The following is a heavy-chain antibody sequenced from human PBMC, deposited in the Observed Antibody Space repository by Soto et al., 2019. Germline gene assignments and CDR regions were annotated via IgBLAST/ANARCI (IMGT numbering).Heavy chain of an antibody. CDR1: GGSIPTYY. V-gene: IGHV4-59*01. D-gene: IGHD3-10*01. CDR3: AREASGSGTYGWFDP. J-gene: IGHJ5*02. CDR2: IHYTGST. Sequence: QVQLQESGPGLVKPSESLSLTCTVSGGSIPTYYWSWIRQPPGKGLEWIGYIHYTGSTNYNPSLKSRLTISLDTSKNQSTLKLSSVTPADTAVYYCAREASGSGTYGWFDPWGPGTLVTVSS.